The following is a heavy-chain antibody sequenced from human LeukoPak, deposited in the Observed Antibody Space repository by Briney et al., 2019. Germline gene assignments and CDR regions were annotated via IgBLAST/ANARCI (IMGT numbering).Heavy chain of an antibody. V-gene: IGHV3-30-3*01. CDR1: GFTFSSYA. D-gene: IGHD2-21*02. CDR2: ISYDGSNK. Sequence: PGGSLRLSCAASGFTFSSYAMHWVRQAPGKGLEWVAVISYDGSNKYYADSVKGRFTISRDNSKNTLYLQMNSLRAEDTAVYYCARDICGGDCYSFDYWGQGILVTVSS. J-gene: IGHJ4*02. CDR3: ARDICGGDCYSFDY.